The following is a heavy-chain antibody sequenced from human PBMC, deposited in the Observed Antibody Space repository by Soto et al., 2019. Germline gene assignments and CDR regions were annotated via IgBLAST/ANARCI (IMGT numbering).Heavy chain of an antibody. CDR1: GFTFSSYA. J-gene: IGHJ4*02. CDR3: AKGDDFWSGYDY. CDR2: ISGSGGST. D-gene: IGHD3-3*01. Sequence: QSGGSLRLSCAASGFTFSSYAMSWVRQAPGKGLEWVSAISGSGGSTYYADSVKGRFTISRDNSKNTLYLQMNSLRAEDTAVYYCAKGDDFWSGYDYWGQGTLVTVSS. V-gene: IGHV3-23*01.